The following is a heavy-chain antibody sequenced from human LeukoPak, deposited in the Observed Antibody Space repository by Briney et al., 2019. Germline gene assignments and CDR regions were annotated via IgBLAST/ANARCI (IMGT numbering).Heavy chain of an antibody. D-gene: IGHD3-10*01. CDR3: ARERIYYGSGRDLTDARLYYYYGMDV. Sequence: GGSLRLSCAASGFPFSSNCMTWVRQAPGKGLEWVSLIYGDGSTYYADSVKGRFTISRGNSKNTLYLQMNSLRADDTAVYYCARERIYYGSGRDLTDARLYYYYGMDVWGRGTTVTVSS. CDR2: IYGDGST. J-gene: IGHJ6*02. CDR1: GFPFSSNC. V-gene: IGHV3-53*01.